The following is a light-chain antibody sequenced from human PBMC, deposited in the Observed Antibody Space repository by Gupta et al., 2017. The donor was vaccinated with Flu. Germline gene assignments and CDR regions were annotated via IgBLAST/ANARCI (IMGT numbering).Light chain of an antibody. CDR2: TTS. CDR1: QGVSKY. Sequence: PSSVSASVGDRVTVTCRASQGVSKYVAWYQQKPGDAPNLLIYTTSTVQRGVPSRFSGSESGTDFTLTISSRQPEDSATYYCQQANSFPITFGQGTQVEIK. J-gene: IGKJ5*01. CDR3: QQANSFPIT. V-gene: IGKV1-12*01.